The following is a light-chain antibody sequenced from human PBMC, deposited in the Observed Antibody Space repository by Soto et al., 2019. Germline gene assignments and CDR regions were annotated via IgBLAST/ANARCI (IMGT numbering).Light chain of an antibody. J-gene: IGKJ5*01. CDR2: GAS. V-gene: IGKV3-20*01. CDR3: QQYGGSMT. CDR1: QSLSSSY. Sequence: EIVLTQSPGTLSLSPGDTATLSCRARQSLSSSYLAWYQQRPGQAPRLLIYGASSRATGIPDRFSGSGSGTDFTLTISRLDPEDFAVYYCQQYGGSMTFGQGTRLEIE.